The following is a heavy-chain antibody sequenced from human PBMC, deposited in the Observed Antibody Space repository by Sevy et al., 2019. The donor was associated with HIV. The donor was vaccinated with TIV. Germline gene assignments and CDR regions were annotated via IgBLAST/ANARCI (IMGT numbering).Heavy chain of an antibody. D-gene: IGHD6-25*01. Sequence: SETLSLTCAVSGGSISSSNWWSWVRQPPGKGLEWIGEIYHSGSTNYNPSLKSRVTISVDKSKNQFSLKLSSVTAADTAVDYWARVGGKQHRLYWGQGTLVTVSS. J-gene: IGHJ4*02. CDR3: ARVGGKQHRLY. V-gene: IGHV4-4*02. CDR2: IYHSGST. CDR1: GGSISSSNW.